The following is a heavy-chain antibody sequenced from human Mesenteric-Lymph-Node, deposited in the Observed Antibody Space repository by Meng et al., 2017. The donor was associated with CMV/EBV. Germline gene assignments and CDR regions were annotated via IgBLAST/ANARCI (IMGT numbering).Heavy chain of an antibody. CDR3: ARLSSYSSAYGY. CDR1: GGTFSRYA. D-gene: IGHD5-18*01. J-gene: IGHJ4*02. Sequence: SVKVSCKASGGTFSRYALSWVRQAPGQGLEWMGGIDTPNYAQKFQGRVTITTDESTSTACMELSSLRSENTAVYYCARLSSYSSAYGYWGQGTLVTVSS. CDR2: IDTP. V-gene: IGHV1-69*05.